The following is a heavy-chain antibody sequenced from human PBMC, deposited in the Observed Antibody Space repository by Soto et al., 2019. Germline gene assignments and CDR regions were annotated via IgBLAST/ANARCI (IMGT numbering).Heavy chain of an antibody. Sequence: ASVKVSCKASGYTFTSYGISWVRQAPGQGLEWMGWINPGNGDTKYSQKFQGRVTITRDTSATTAYMELSSLRSEDSAVFYCARTDCSSTSCYNYYYYGMDVWGQGTTVTVSS. CDR1: GYTFTSYG. J-gene: IGHJ6*02. CDR3: ARTDCSSTSCYNYYYYGMDV. V-gene: IGHV1-3*01. CDR2: INPGNGDT. D-gene: IGHD2-2*01.